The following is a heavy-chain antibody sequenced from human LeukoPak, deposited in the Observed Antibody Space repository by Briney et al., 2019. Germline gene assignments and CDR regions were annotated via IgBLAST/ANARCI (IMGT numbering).Heavy chain of an antibody. CDR3: AMALDY. J-gene: IGHJ4*02. Sequence: GGSLRLXCAASGFTFSNYLMNWVRRAPGKGLEWVSGISHSGSSIYYADSVKGRFTISRDNSKNTLYLQMDRLRVEDTAVYYCAMALDYWGQGTLVTVSS. CDR2: ISHSGSSI. V-gene: IGHV3-23*01. CDR1: GFTFSNYL.